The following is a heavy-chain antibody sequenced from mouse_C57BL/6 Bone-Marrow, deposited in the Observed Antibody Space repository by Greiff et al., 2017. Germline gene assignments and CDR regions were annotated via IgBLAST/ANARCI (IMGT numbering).Heavy chain of an antibody. Sequence: QVQLQQPGAELVKPEASVKLSCKASGYTFTSYWMHWVKQRPGQGLEWIGMIHPNSGSTNYNEKFKSKATLTVDKSSSTAYMQLSSLTSEDSAVYYCVYDYGYFDVWGTGTTVTVSS. V-gene: IGHV1-64*01. CDR1: GYTFTSYW. J-gene: IGHJ1*03. D-gene: IGHD2-3*01. CDR2: IHPNSGST. CDR3: VYDYGYFDV.